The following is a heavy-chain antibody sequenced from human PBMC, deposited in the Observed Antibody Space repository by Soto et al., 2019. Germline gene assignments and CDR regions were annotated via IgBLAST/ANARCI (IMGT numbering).Heavy chain of an antibody. CDR3: ARQAYSEYSSSSPWFDP. CDR1: GGSISSSSYY. CDR2: IYYSGST. Sequence: SETLSLTCTVSGGSISSSSYYWGWIRQPPGKGLEWIGSIYYSGSTYYNPSLKSRVTISVDTSKNQFSLKLSSVTAADTAVYYCARQAYSEYSSSSPWFDPWGQGTLVTVSS. J-gene: IGHJ5*02. V-gene: IGHV4-39*01. D-gene: IGHD6-6*01.